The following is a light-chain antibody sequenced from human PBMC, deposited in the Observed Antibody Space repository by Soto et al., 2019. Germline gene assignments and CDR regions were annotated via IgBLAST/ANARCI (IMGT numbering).Light chain of an antibody. V-gene: IGLV1-44*01. CDR2: SND. J-gene: IGLJ2*01. CDR3: AVWDDSLDGVV. CDR1: SSNIGDNT. Sequence: QPVLTQPPSASGTPGQSVTISCSGSSSNIGDNTVSWYQQLPGTAPKLLMYSNDQRWSGVPDRFSGSKSGTSASLAISGLQSEDEADYYCAVWDDSLDGVVFGGGTKVTVL.